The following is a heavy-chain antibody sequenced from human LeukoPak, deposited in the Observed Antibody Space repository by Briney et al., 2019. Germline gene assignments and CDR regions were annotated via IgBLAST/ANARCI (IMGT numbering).Heavy chain of an antibody. CDR2: IYYSGST. CDR3: ARDIGYYDSSGYYYD. V-gene: IGHV4-59*01. J-gene: IGHJ4*02. CDR1: GGSISSYY. D-gene: IGHD3-22*01. Sequence: SETLSLTCTASGGSISSYYWSWIRQPPGKGLEWIGDIYYSGSTNYNPSLKSRVTISVDTSKNQFSLKLSSVTAADTAVYYCARDIGYYDSSGYYYDWGQGTLVTVSS.